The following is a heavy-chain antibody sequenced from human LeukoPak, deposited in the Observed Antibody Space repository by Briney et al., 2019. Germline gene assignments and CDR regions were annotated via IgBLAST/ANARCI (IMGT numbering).Heavy chain of an antibody. J-gene: IGHJ4*02. CDR2: INHSGST. V-gene: IGHV4-34*01. Sequence: SETLPLTCAVYGGSFSGYYWSWIRQPPGKGLEWIGEINHSGSTNYNPSLKSRVTISVDTSKNQFSLKLSSVTAADTAVYYCARHAVAAAGTGFDYWGQGTLVTVSS. CDR3: ARHAVAAAGTGFDY. D-gene: IGHD6-13*01. CDR1: GGSFSGYY.